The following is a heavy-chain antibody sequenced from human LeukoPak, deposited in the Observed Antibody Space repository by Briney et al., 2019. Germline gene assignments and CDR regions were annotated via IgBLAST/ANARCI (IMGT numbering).Heavy chain of an antibody. CDR3: ARLVGATAFDY. CDR1: GGSISSGDYY. J-gene: IGHJ4*02. CDR2: IYYSGST. V-gene: IGHV4-30-4*08. Sequence: SETLSLTCTVSGGSISSGDYYWSWIRQPPGKGLEWIGYIYYSGSTYHNPSLKSRVTISVDTSKNQFSLKLSSVTAADTAVYYCARLVGATAFDYWGQGTLVTVSS. D-gene: IGHD1-26*01.